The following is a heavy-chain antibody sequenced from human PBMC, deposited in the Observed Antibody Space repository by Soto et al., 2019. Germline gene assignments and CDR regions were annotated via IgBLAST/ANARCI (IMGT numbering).Heavy chain of an antibody. D-gene: IGHD3-3*01. CDR2: IYWDDDK. Sequence: QIPLNESGPTQVKPRQTLTLTCTFSGFSLTTSGLGVGWIRQSPGQDPEWLALIYWDDDKRYSPSLKSRLTIANATSKTQVVLTMADLDPADTATYYCAHRVLRTVFGLVTTTAIYFDFWGQGPPVAVSS. CDR3: AHRVLRTVFGLVTTTAIYFDF. CDR1: GFSLTTSGLG. V-gene: IGHV2-5*02. J-gene: IGHJ4*02.